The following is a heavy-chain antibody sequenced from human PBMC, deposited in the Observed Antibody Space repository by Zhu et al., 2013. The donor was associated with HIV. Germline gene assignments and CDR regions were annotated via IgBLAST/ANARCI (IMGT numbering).Heavy chain of an antibody. CDR2: IIPIFGTA. Sequence: VQLVQSGAEVKKPGSSVKVSCKASGGTFSSYAISWVRQAPGQGLEWMGGIIPIFGTANYAQKFQGRVTITADESTSTAYMELSSLRSEDTAVYYCARGPRSVGWVNYYYGMDVWGQGTTVTVSS. V-gene: IGHV1-69*01. CDR3: ARGPRSVGWVNYYYGMDV. J-gene: IGHJ6*02. CDR1: GGTFSSYA. D-gene: IGHD3-10*01.